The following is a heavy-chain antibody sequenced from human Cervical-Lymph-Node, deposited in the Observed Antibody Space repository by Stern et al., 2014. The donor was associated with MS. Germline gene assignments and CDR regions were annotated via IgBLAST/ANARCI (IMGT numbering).Heavy chain of an antibody. Sequence: QVQLVQSGAEVKKPGSSVKVSCQASGGTLISYHISWVRQAPGQGLEWLGGIMPILGTSNYAHKFQGRVTITADESTTTIYMELRSLKSEDTAVYYCARHLGSHESGWFDPWGQGTLVTVSS. V-gene: IGHV1-69*01. J-gene: IGHJ5*02. CDR1: GGTLISYH. CDR2: IMPILGTS. CDR3: ARHLGSHESGWFDP. D-gene: IGHD1-26*01.